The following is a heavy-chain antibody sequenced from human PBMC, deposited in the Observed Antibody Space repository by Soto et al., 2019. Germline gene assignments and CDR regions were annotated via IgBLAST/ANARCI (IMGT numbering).Heavy chain of an antibody. CDR3: ARAGGDYGDYYYYYGMDV. CDR2: IIPIFGTA. D-gene: IGHD4-17*01. Sequence: QVQLVQSGAEVKKPGSSVKVSCKASGGTFSSYAISWVRQAPGQGLEWMGGIIPIFGTANYAQKFQGRVTITADESTSTAYMELSSLRSEDTVVYYCARAGGDYGDYYYYYGMDVWGQGTTVTVSS. J-gene: IGHJ6*02. V-gene: IGHV1-69*01. CDR1: GGTFSSYA.